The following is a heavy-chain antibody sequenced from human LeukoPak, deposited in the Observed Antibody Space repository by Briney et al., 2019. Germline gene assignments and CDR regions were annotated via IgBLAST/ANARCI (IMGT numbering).Heavy chain of an antibody. CDR3: ASDRSDIVVVGLYGMDV. D-gene: IGHD2-15*01. CDR1: GGSFSGYY. CDR2: INHSGST. J-gene: IGHJ6*02. Sequence: PSETLSLTCAVYGGSFSGYYWSWIRQPPGKGLEWIGEINHSGSTNYNPSLKSRVTISVDTSKNQFSLKLSSVTAADTAVYYCASDRSDIVVVGLYGMDVWGQGTTVTVSS. V-gene: IGHV4-34*01.